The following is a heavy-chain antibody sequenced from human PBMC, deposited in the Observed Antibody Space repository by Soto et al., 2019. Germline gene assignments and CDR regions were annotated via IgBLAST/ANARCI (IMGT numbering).Heavy chain of an antibody. Sequence: SETLSLTCAVSGGSISSGGYSWSWIRQPPGKGLEWIGYIYHSGSTYYNPSLKSRVTISVDRSKNQFSLKLSSVTAADTAVYYCARAASIYGDPLWFDYWGQGTLVTVSS. CDR3: ARAASIYGDPLWFDY. V-gene: IGHV4-30-2*01. D-gene: IGHD4-17*01. CDR1: GGSISSGGYS. CDR2: IYHSGST. J-gene: IGHJ4*02.